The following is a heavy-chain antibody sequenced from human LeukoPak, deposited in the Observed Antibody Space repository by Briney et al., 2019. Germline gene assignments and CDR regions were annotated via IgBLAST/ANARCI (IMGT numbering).Heavy chain of an antibody. CDR1: GYTFTGYY. D-gene: IGHD3-10*01. J-gene: IGHJ5*02. CDR2: MNPNSGNT. Sequence: GASVKVSCKASGYTFTGYYMHWVRQATGQGLEWMGWMNPNSGNTGYAQKFQGRVTMTRNTSISTAYMELSSLRSEDTAVYYCARGMPTTRRITMVRGVSFGPNWFDPWGQGTLVTVSS. CDR3: ARGMPTTRRITMVRGVSFGPNWFDP. V-gene: IGHV1-8*02.